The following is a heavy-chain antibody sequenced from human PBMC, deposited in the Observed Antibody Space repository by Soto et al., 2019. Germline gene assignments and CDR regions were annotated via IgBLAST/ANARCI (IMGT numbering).Heavy chain of an antibody. CDR3: ARGLLYATTYLDY. J-gene: IGHJ4*02. CDR2: IIPVVGTT. D-gene: IGHD2-8*01. Sequence: QVQLVQSGAEVKKPGSSVKVSCKASGDTFTTNSLNWVRQAPGQGLEWMGGIIPVVGTTKYAQKYQDRVTITGAKSTNTAYMELSSLRSDDTAVYYCARGLLYATTYLDYWGQGTPVTVSS. V-gene: IGHV1-69*06. CDR1: GDTFTTNS.